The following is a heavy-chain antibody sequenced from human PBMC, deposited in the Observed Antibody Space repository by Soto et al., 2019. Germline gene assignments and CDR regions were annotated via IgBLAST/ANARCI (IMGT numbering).Heavy chain of an antibody. CDR1: GGYIDSYY. CDR3: GRTMSGGYYYYMDV. Sequence: PSETLCLTCSVSGGYIDSYYWSWIRKYPGKGLEWIGYIYYSGVTNYNPSLKSRVTISVDTSKNQFSLKLSSATAADTAVYYCGRTMSGGYYYYMDVCGKGTTVTVSS. CDR2: IYYSGVT. J-gene: IGHJ6*03. D-gene: IGHD3-16*01. V-gene: IGHV4-59*08.